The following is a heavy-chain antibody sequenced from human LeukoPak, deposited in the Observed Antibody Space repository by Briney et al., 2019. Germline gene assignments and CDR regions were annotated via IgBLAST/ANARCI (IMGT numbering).Heavy chain of an antibody. J-gene: IGHJ4*02. D-gene: IGHD3-22*01. CDR3: ARDPYYYDSSGYYSPENFDY. V-gene: IGHV1-18*01. CDR2: ISPYNGNA. CDR1: GYTFISYG. Sequence: ASVKVSCKASGYTFISYGISWVRQAPGQGLEWMGWISPYNGNANYAQKLRGRVTLTTDTSTSTAYMELRSLRSDDAAVYYCARDPYYYDSSGYYSPENFDYWGQGTLVTVSS.